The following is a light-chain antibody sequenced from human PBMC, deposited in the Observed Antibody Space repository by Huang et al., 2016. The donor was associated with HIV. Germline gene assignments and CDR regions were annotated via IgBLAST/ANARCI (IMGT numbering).Light chain of an antibody. CDR3: QQYYNTPRT. CDR2: WAS. Sequence: DIVMTQSPDSLAVSLGERATINCKSSQTVLYSSNNKNYLAWYQQKLGQPPKLLMYWASTREAGVPDRFTGSGSGTDFTLTITSLQAEDVAVYYCQQYYNTPRTFGQGTKVEI. J-gene: IGKJ1*01. V-gene: IGKV4-1*01. CDR1: QTVLYSSNNKNY.